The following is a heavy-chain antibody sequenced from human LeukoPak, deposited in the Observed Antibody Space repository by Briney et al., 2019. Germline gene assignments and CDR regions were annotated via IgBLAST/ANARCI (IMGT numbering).Heavy chain of an antibody. CDR1: GYTFDNYW. Sequence: GESLKISCKASGYTFDNYWISWVRLMPGKGLEWMGIIYPGDSNARYNPSFQGHVTMSVDRSIDTAYLQWSSLQASDTATYYWATQYAQFYDFWGQGTLVTVSS. CDR2: IYPGDSNA. J-gene: IGHJ4*02. CDR3: ATQYAQFYDF. V-gene: IGHV5-51*01. D-gene: IGHD2-8*01.